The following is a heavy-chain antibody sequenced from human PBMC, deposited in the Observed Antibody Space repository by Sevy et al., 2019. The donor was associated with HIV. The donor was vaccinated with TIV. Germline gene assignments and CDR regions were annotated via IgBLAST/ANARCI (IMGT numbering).Heavy chain of an antibody. CDR1: GFIFSNYY. CDR3: ARVRDRYCSGGSCYYWYFFDY. J-gene: IGHJ4*02. CDR2: ISDRSDTI. D-gene: IGHD2-15*01. Sequence: GGSLRLSCAASGFIFSNYYVTWVRQAPGKGLEWVSYISDRSDTISYADSVKGRFTISRDNAKNALYLQMSSLRGEDTAVYYCARVRDRYCSGGSCYYWYFFDYWGQGTLVTVSS. V-gene: IGHV3-48*01.